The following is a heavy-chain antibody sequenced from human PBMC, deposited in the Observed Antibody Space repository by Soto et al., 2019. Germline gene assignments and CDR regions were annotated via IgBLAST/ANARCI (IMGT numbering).Heavy chain of an antibody. CDR1: GYSFTSYW. V-gene: IGHV5-51*01. CDR3: ARHAYDFWSGHPNPRYYYGMDV. J-gene: IGHJ6*02. Sequence: LGESLKISCKGSGYSFTSYWIGWVRQMPGKGLEWMGIIYPGDSNTRYSPSLQGQVTISVDKSISTAYLHWSSLKATDTAMYYCARHAYDFWSGHPNPRYYYGMDVWGQGTTVTVSS. D-gene: IGHD3-3*01. CDR2: IYPGDSNT.